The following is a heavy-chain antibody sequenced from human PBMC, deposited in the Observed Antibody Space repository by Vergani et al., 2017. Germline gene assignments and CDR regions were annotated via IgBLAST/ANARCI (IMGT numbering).Heavy chain of an antibody. V-gene: IGHV4-4*07. J-gene: IGHJ4*02. D-gene: IGHD7-27*01. CDR3: ATGAGPFDI. CDR1: GAPISYWC. CDR2: LCLSGRT. Sequence: QVQMQESGPGLVKTSETLSLTFSGSGAPISYWCWSWPRPPAGKGLEWSVRLCLSGRTNYKPSLKSRVTMSIDTSKNQFSLKLTTVTAADTAVYYCATGAGPFDIWGQGTLVTVSS.